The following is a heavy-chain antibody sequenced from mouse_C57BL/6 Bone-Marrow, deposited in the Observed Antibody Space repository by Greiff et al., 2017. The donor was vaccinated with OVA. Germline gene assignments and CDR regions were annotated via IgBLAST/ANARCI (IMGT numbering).Heavy chain of an antibody. D-gene: IGHD1-1*01. Sequence: QVQLQQPGAELVKPGASVKLSCKASGYTFTSYWMHWVKQRPGQGLEWIGMIHPNSGSTNYNEKFKSKATLTVDKSSSTAYMQLSSLTSEDSAVYYCARSSTTVVATDYFDYWGQGTTLTVSS. CDR2: IHPNSGST. CDR3: ARSSTTVVATDYFDY. V-gene: IGHV1-64*01. J-gene: IGHJ2*01. CDR1: GYTFTSYW.